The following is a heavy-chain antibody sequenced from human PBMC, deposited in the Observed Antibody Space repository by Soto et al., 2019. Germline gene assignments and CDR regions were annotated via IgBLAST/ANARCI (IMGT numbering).Heavy chain of an antibody. D-gene: IGHD3-3*01. CDR3: ASCLRDYDFWSGYSDQYYYYGMDV. CDR1: GGTFSSYA. CDR2: IIPIFGTA. V-gene: IGHV1-69*12. Sequence: QVQLVQSGAEVKKPGSSVKVSCKASGGTFSSYAISWVRQAPGQGLEWMGGIIPIFGTANYAQKFQGRVTITADESTSTAYMELSSLRSEDTAVYYCASCLRDYDFWSGYSDQYYYYGMDVWGQGTTVTVSS. J-gene: IGHJ6*02.